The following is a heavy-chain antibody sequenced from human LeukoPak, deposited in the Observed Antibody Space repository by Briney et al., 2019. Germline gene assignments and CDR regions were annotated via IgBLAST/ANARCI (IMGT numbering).Heavy chain of an antibody. CDR2: INHSGST. J-gene: IGHJ5*02. CDR3: ARQIVGVNNWFDP. V-gene: IGHV4-34*01. Sequence: SETLSLTCAVYGGSFSGYYWSWIRQPPGKGLEWIGEINHSGSTNYNPSLKSRVTISVDTSKNQFSLKLSSVTAADTAVYYCARQIVGVNNWFDPWGQGTLVTVSS. CDR1: GGSFSGYY. D-gene: IGHD3-22*01.